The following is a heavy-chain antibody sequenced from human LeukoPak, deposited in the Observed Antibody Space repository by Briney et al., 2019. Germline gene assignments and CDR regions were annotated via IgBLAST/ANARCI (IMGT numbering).Heavy chain of an antibody. V-gene: IGHV3-23*01. CDR3: ASLLAAAGAFDI. D-gene: IGHD2-15*01. CDR2: ISGSGGST. J-gene: IGHJ3*02. Sequence: GGSLRLSCAASGFTFSSYAMSWVRQAPGKGLEWVSAISGSGGSTYYADSVKGRFTISRDNSKNTLYLQMNSLRAEDTAVYYCASLLAAAGAFDIWGQGTMVTVSS. CDR1: GFTFSSYA.